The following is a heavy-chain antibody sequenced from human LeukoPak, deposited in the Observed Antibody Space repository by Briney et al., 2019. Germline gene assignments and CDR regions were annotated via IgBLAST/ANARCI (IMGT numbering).Heavy chain of an antibody. J-gene: IGHJ4*02. CDR3: ASDKGYSNNYFDY. V-gene: IGHV4-39*02. CDR1: GGSISTTGYY. Sequence: SETLSLTCTVSGGSISTTGYYWAWIRQPPGKGLQWIASIYYSGSTYYNSSLKSRVTISVDTSKNQLSLKLSSMTAADTAVYYCASDKGYSNNYFDYWGQGTLVTVSS. CDR2: IYYSGST. D-gene: IGHD6-13*01.